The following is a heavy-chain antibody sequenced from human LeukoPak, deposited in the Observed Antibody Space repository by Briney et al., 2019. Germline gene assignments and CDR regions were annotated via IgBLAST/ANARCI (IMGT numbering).Heavy chain of an antibody. D-gene: IGHD5-24*01. CDR2: ISHDATIT. CDR1: GFTFSSYV. CDR3: ARVEMATTDNFDY. V-gene: IGHV3-74*03. Sequence: GGSLRLSCAASGFTFSSYVMHWVRQAPGKGLVWVSRISHDATITTYADSVKGRFTISRDNAKNTLYLQMNSLRAEDTAVYYCARVEMATTDNFDYWGQGTLVTVSS. J-gene: IGHJ4*02.